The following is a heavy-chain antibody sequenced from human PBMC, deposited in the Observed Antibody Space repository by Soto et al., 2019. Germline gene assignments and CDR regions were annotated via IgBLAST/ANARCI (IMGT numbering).Heavy chain of an antibody. Sequence: ASVKVSCKASGYTFTSYGISWVRQAPGQGLEWMGWISAYNGNTNYAQKFQGRVTITRDTSASTAYMELSSLRSEDTAVYYCARDIASFDYWGQGTLVTVSS. CDR2: ISAYNGNT. CDR1: GYTFTSYG. V-gene: IGHV1-18*01. J-gene: IGHJ4*02. CDR3: ARDIASFDY. D-gene: IGHD6-13*01.